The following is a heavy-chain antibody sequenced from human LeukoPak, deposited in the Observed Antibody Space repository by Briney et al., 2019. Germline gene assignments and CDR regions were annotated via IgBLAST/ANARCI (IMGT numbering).Heavy chain of an antibody. J-gene: IGHJ1*01. D-gene: IGHD1-26*01. CDR1: GFTFSSYG. Sequence: GGSLRLSCAASGFTFSSYGMHWVRQAPGKGLEWVAVISHEGSKKYYADSVKGRFTISRDNSKNTLYLQMNSLRDEDTAVYYCAKDPYSGSFEYFQHWGQGTLVTVSS. CDR3: AKDPYSGSFEYFQH. V-gene: IGHV3-30*18. CDR2: ISHEGSKK.